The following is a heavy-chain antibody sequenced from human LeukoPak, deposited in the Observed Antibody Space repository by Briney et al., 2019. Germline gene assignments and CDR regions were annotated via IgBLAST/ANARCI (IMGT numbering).Heavy chain of an antibody. Sequence: PGGSLRLSCAASGFTFSSYGMQWVRQAPGKGLEWVAVISHDGTVQHYADSVKGRFTISRDNSDNTLYLQMNSLRDEDTAMYYCAKEGTRMASSYLDYWGQGTLITVSS. CDR3: AKEGTRMASSYLDY. V-gene: IGHV3-30*18. CDR1: GFTFSSYG. CDR2: ISHDGTVQ. D-gene: IGHD2-8*01. J-gene: IGHJ4*02.